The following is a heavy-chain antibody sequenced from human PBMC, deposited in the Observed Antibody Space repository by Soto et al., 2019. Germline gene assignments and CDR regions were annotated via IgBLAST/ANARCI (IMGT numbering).Heavy chain of an antibody. CDR2: ISSSGSYI. Sequence: EVPLVESGGGLVKPGGSLRLSCVASGFTFSSYNMNWVRQAPGKGLEWVSSISSSGSYIYYADSVKGRFTISRDNAKSSLYLQMNSLRAEDTAVYFCGRDRGGTLWGQGTLVTVSS. CDR1: GFTFSSYN. V-gene: IGHV3-21*01. J-gene: IGHJ4*02. CDR3: GRDRGGTL.